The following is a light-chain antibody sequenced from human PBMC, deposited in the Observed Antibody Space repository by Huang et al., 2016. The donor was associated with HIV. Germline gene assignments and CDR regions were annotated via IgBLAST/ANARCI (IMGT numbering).Light chain of an antibody. V-gene: IGKV3-15*01. CDR1: QSVSNN. J-gene: IGKJ2*01. CDR2: GAS. Sequence: EIVMTQSPATLSVSPGERATLSCRASQSVSNNLAWYQQKPGLAPTLLFYGASTRATGIPARFSGSGSGTRFTLTISSLQSEDFAVYYCQQYNNWPPEYTFGQGTKLEIK. CDR3: QQYNNWPPEYT.